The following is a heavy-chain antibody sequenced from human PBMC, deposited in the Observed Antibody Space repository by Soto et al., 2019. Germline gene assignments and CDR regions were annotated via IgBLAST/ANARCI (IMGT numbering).Heavy chain of an antibody. CDR1: GFTFSSYG. D-gene: IGHD6-13*01. Sequence: QVQLVESGGGVVQPGRSLRLSCAASGFTFSSYGMHWVRQGPGKGLEWVAVISYDGSNKYYADSVKGRFTISRDNSKNTLYLQMKSLRAEDTAVYYCAKDGRGPYSSSWYDWFDPWGQGTLVTVSS. J-gene: IGHJ5*02. CDR2: ISYDGSNK. CDR3: AKDGRGPYSSSWYDWFDP. V-gene: IGHV3-30*18.